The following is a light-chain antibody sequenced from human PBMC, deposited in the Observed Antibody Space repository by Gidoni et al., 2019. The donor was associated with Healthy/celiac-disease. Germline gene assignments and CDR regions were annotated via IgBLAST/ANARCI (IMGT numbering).Light chain of an antibody. CDR3: QQYGSSPRT. CDR2: GAS. J-gene: IGKJ1*01. V-gene: IGKV3-20*01. CDR1: QSVRISS. Sequence: IVLTPSPCTLSLSPGARATLSSRASQSVRISSLAWSQQKPCQAPRLLIYGASSRATGIPDRFSGSGSGTDFTLTISRLEPEDFAVYYCQQYGSSPRTFGQGTKVEIK.